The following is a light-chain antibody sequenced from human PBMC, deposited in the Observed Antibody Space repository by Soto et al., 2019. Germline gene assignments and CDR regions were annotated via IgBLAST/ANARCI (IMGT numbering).Light chain of an antibody. Sequence: DIVMTQSPATLSVSPGDRVILSCRASQSVNTNLAWFQQKPGQAPRLLIHDAFTRATGIPARFSGSGSGTDFTLAISSLQSEDYAVYYCQQYNNWPRTFGQGTKVDI. J-gene: IGKJ1*01. CDR3: QQYNNWPRT. CDR1: QSVNTN. V-gene: IGKV3-15*01. CDR2: DAF.